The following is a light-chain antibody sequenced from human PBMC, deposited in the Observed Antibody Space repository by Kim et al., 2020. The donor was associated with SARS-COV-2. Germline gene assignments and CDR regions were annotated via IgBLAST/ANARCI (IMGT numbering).Light chain of an antibody. J-gene: IGLJ2*01. CDR3: NSRDSNDNVV. CDR1: SLSSYY. Sequence: ALGKTVRSTIQGDSLSSYYATWYQQKPGKAPILVIYGKNNRPSGIPDRFSGSSSGNTASLTITGTQAGDEADYYCNSRDSNDNVVFGGGTQLTVL. V-gene: IGLV3-19*01. CDR2: GKN.